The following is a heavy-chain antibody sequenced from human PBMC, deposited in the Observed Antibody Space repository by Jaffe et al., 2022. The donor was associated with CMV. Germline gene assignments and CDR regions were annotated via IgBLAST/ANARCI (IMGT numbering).Heavy chain of an antibody. D-gene: IGHD3-3*01. V-gene: IGHV3-74*01. J-gene: IGHJ6*03. CDR2: INSDGSST. Sequence: EVQLVESGGGLVQPGGSLRLSCAASGFTFSSYWMHWVRQAPGKGLVWVSRINSDGSSTSYADSVKGRFTISRDNAKNTLYLQMNSLRAEDTAVYYCARATIRKKGFWSGYENYYYYYMDVWGKGTTVTVSS. CDR1: GFTFSSYW. CDR3: ARATIRKKGFWSGYENYYYYYMDV.